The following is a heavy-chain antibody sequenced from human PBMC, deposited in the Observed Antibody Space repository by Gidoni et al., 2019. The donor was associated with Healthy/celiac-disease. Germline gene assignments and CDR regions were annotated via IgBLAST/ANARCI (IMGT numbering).Heavy chain of an antibody. Sequence: VKLVESGGGVVQPGRSLSISLAASGFTFSSYSMHWVRPAPGKGLEWVAVMSYDGSNKYYADSVKGRFTISRDNSNSTLYLQMNSVRAEDTAVYYCARDSYDSRSYQAFDIWGQGTMVTVSS. CDR2: MSYDGSNK. CDR1: GFTFSSYS. J-gene: IGHJ3*02. D-gene: IGHD3-22*01. V-gene: IGHV3-30*04. CDR3: ARDSYDSRSYQAFDI.